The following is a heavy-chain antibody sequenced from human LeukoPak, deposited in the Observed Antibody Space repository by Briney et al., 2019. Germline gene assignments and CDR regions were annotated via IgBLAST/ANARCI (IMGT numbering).Heavy chain of an antibody. Sequence: GGSLRLSCASSGFTFSSYWMHWVRQAPGKGLVWVSRINSDGSSTSYADSVKGRFTISRDNAKNTLYLQMNSLRAEDTAVYYCARDGALGTYGDYYYYGMDVRGQGTTVTVSS. CDR1: GFTFSSYW. CDR2: INSDGSST. CDR3: ARDGALGTYGDYYYYGMDV. V-gene: IGHV3-74*01. D-gene: IGHD4-17*01. J-gene: IGHJ6*02.